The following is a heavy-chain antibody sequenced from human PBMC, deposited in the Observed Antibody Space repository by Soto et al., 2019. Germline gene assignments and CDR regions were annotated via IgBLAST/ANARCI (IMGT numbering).Heavy chain of an antibody. D-gene: IGHD6-13*01. V-gene: IGHV3-23*01. CDR1: GFTFSSYA. CDR3: ARRSISWYFDY. CDR2: ISGSDGST. J-gene: IGHJ4*02. Sequence: PGGSLRLSCAASGFTFSSYAMNWIRQAPGKGLEWVSVISGSDGSTYYADSVKGRFTISRDNSKNTLNLQMNSLRAEDTAVYYCARRSISWYFDYWGQGTLVTVSS.